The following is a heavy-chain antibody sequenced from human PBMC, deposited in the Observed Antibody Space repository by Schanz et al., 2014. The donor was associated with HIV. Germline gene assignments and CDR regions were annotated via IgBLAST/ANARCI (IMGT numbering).Heavy chain of an antibody. V-gene: IGHV3-9*01. D-gene: IGHD4-17*01. CDR2: ISWNSGSI. J-gene: IGHJ6*02. Sequence: EVQLVESGGGLVQPGRSLRLSCAVSGFTFDDYAMHWVRQAPGKGLEWVSGISWNSGSIGYADSVKGRFTISRDNPKNTLYLQMNSLRAEDTAVYYCAKSTVTTGGMDVWGQGTTVTVS. CDR3: AKSTVTTGGMDV. CDR1: GFTFDDYA.